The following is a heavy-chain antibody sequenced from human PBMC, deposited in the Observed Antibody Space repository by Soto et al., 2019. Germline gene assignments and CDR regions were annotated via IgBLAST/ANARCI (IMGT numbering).Heavy chain of an antibody. CDR2: IYYSGIT. V-gene: IGHV4-31*03. D-gene: IGHD4-17*01. CDR1: GGSISSGGYY. J-gene: IGHJ6*02. CDR3: ARDSTGRAYYYGMDV. Sequence: SETLSLTCTVSGGSISSGGYYWSWIRQHPGKGLEWIGYIYYSGITYYNPSLKSRVTISVDTSKNQFSLKLSSVTAADTAVYYCARDSTGRAYYYGMDVWGQGTTVTVSS.